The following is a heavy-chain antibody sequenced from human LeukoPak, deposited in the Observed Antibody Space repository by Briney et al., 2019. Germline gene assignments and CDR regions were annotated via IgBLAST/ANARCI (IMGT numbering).Heavy chain of an antibody. CDR2: IYSGGST. J-gene: IGHJ5*02. Sequence: PGGSLRLSCGASGFTVNSNYMAWVRQAPGKGLEWVALIYSGGSTHYSDSVRGGFTISRNTSNNNLYLQMRSLRPDDTAVYYCARDLRSCSGGECYEYKWFDPWGQGTLVTVSS. CDR1: GFTVNSNY. V-gene: IGHV3-53*04. CDR3: ARDLRSCSGGECYEYKWFDP. D-gene: IGHD2-21*01.